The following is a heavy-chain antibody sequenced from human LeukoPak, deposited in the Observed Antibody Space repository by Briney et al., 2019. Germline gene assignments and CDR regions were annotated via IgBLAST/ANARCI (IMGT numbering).Heavy chain of an antibody. V-gene: IGHV4-59*04. CDR3: VKSGGYGLIDY. J-gene: IGHJ4*02. Sequence: SETLSLTCTVSGGSISSYYLGWIRQPPGKGLEWIGNIYYTGSTYYSASLQSRVTISIDMSKNQFSLRLSSVTAADTAMYYCVKSGGYGLIDYWGQGTLVTVSS. CDR1: GGSISSYY. D-gene: IGHD6-19*01. CDR2: IYYTGST.